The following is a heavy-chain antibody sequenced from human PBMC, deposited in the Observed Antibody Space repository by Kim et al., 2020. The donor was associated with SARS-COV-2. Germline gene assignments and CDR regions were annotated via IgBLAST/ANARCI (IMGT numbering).Heavy chain of an antibody. V-gene: IGHV4-34*01. CDR3: ARARRARLYAFDI. J-gene: IGHJ3*02. CDR2: INHSGST. D-gene: IGHD5-12*01. CDR1: GGSFSGYY. Sequence: SETLSLTCAVYGGSFSGYYWSWIRQPPGKGLEWIGEINHSGSTNYNPSLKSRVTISVDTSKNQFSLKLSSVTAADTAVYYCARARRARLYAFDIWGQGTMVTVSS.